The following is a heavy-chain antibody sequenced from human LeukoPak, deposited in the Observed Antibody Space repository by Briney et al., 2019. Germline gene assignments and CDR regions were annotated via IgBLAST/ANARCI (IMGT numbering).Heavy chain of an antibody. J-gene: IGHJ5*02. D-gene: IGHD6-19*01. CDR3: ARGRRDGSGWYYGWFDP. CDR1: GGSISSSSYY. CDR2: IYYSGST. V-gene: IGHV4-39*07. Sequence: SETLSLTCTVSGGSISSSSYYWGWIRQPPGKGLEWIGCIYYSGSTYYNPSLKSRVTISVDTSKNQFSLKLSSVTAADTAVYYCARGRRDGSGWYYGWFDPWGQGTLVTVSS.